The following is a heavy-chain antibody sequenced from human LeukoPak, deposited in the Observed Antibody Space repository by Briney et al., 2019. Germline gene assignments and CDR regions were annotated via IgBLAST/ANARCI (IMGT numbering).Heavy chain of an antibody. CDR1: GGSISSGGYS. V-gene: IGHV4-30-2*01. J-gene: IGHJ3*02. D-gene: IGHD4-17*01. Sequence: SETLSLTCAVSGGSISSGGYSWSWIRQPPGKGLEWIGYIYHSGSTYYNPSLRSRVTISVDRSKNQFSLKLSSVTAADTAVYYCARGFTVNDAFDIWGQGTMVTVSS. CDR3: ARGFTVNDAFDI. CDR2: IYHSGST.